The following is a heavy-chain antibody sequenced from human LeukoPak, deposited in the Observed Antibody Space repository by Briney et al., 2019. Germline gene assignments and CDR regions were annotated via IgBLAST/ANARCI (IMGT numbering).Heavy chain of an antibody. CDR3: ARGIYDILTGYYTGRWFDP. V-gene: IGHV4-4*02. D-gene: IGHD3-9*01. CDR2: IYHSGST. CDR1: GGSISSSNW. Sequence: SETLSLTCAVSGGSISSSNWWSWVRQPPGKGLEWIGEIYHSGSTNYNPSLKSRVTISVDKSKNQFSLKLSSVTAADTAAYYCARGIYDILTGYYTGRWFDPWGQGTLVTVSS. J-gene: IGHJ5*02.